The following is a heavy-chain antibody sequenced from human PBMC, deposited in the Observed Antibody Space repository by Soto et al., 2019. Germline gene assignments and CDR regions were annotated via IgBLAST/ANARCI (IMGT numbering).Heavy chain of an antibody. CDR1: GFTFSSYA. J-gene: IGHJ6*02. V-gene: IGHV3-30-3*01. D-gene: IGHD3-10*01. CDR2: ISYDGSNK. Sequence: QVQLVESEGGVVQPGRSLRLSCAASGFTFSSYAMHWVRQAPGKGLEWVAVISYDGSNKYYADSVKGRFTISRDNSKNTLYLQMNSLRAEDTAVYYCARDLGYGSGSYKGMDVWGQGTTVTVSS. CDR3: ARDLGYGSGSYKGMDV.